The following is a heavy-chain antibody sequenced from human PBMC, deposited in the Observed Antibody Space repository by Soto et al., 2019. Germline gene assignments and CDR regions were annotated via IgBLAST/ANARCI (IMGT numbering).Heavy chain of an antibody. CDR1: GGSISSSNC. CDR2: IYHSGST. Sequence: QVQLQESSPGLVKPSGTLSLTCAVSGGSISSSNCWSWVRQPPGKGLEWIGEIYHSGSTNFNPSLKSRVTISVDKSKNQFSLKLNSVTAADTAVYYCARVSGSYYYGMDVWGQGTTVTVSS. J-gene: IGHJ6*02. V-gene: IGHV4-4*02. CDR3: ARVSGSYYYGMDV.